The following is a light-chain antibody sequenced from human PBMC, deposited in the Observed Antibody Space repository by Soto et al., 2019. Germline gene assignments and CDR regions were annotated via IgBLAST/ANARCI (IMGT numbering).Light chain of an antibody. CDR2: EVS. CDR1: SSDVGGYNY. V-gene: IGLV2-8*01. CDR3: SSYAGSNNLGV. J-gene: IGLJ1*01. Sequence: QSALTQPPSASGSPGQSVTISCTGTSSDVGGYNYVSWYQQHPGKAPKLMISEVSKRPSGVPDRFSGSKSGNTASLTVSGLQAEDDAAYYCSSYAGSNNLGVFGTGTKVTVL.